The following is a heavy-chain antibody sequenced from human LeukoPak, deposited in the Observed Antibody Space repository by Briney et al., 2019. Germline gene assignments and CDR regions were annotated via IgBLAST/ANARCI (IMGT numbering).Heavy chain of an antibody. Sequence: GSLRLSCAASGVTFSTYGMGWVRQAPGKGLEWVSSIGGNGQNTHHADSVKGRFTVSRDNSKNTLYLQMSSLRAEDTAVYYCAKAPPGDYPYWYFDLWGRGTLVTGSS. J-gene: IGHJ2*01. D-gene: IGHD4-17*01. CDR1: GVTFSTYG. V-gene: IGHV3-23*01. CDR3: AKAPPGDYPYWYFDL. CDR2: IGGNGQNT.